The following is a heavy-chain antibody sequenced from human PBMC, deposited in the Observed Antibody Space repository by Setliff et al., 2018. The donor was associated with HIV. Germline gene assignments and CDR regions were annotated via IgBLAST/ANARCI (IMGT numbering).Heavy chain of an antibody. J-gene: IGHJ3*01. D-gene: IGHD1-20*01. CDR3: ARQVSDAFDV. CDR1: GFRVNDYH. V-gene: IGHV3-66*04. CDR2: IYSGGTT. Sequence: GGSLRLSCAASGFRVNDYHMSWVRQAPGKGLEWVSLIYSGGTTFYTDSVKGRLSISRDNAKDELYLQMNSRRVEDTAVYYCARQVSDAFDVWGQGTMVT.